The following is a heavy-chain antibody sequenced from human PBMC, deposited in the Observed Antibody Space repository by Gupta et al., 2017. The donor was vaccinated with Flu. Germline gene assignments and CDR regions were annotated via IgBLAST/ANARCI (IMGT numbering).Heavy chain of an antibody. V-gene: IGHV3-21*01. CDR2: ISSSSSYI. CDR1: GFTFSSYS. CDR3: ARDFHTARPNNYFDY. Sequence: EVQLVESGGGLVKPGGSLRLSCAASGFTFSSYSMNWVRQAPGKGLEWVSSISSSSSYIYYADSVKGRFTISRDNAKNSLYLQMNSLRAEDTAVYYCARDFHTARPNNYFDYWGQGTLVTVSS. D-gene: IGHD5-18*01. J-gene: IGHJ4*02.